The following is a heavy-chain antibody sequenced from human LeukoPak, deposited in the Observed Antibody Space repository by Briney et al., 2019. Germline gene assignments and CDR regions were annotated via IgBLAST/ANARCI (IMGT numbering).Heavy chain of an antibody. Sequence: MPSETLSLTCTVSGGSISSYYWSWIRQPPGKGLEWIGYIYYSGSTNYNPSLKSRVTISVDTSKNQFSLKLSSVTAADTAVYYCARLEDCSSTSCFGWFDPWGQGTLVTVSS. CDR2: IYYSGST. CDR3: ARLEDCSSTSCFGWFDP. J-gene: IGHJ5*02. CDR1: GGSISSYY. D-gene: IGHD2-2*01. V-gene: IGHV4-59*08.